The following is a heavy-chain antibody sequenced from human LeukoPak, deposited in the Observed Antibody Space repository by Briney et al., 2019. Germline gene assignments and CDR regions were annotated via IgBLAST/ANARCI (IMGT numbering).Heavy chain of an antibody. CDR3: ARDPLAAAGFDY. D-gene: IGHD6-13*01. CDR1: GGSISSTSYY. V-gene: IGHV4-39*02. J-gene: IGHJ4*02. Sequence: SETLSLTCTVSGGSISSTSYYWGWIRQPPGKGLEWIGSIYYSGSTYYHPSLNSRVTISVDTSKNQFSLKLSSVTAADTAVYYCARDPLAAAGFDYWGQGTLVTVSS. CDR2: IYYSGST.